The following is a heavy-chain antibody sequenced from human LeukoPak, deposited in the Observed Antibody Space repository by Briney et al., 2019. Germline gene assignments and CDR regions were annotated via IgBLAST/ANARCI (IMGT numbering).Heavy chain of an antibody. D-gene: IGHD3-22*01. J-gene: IGHJ4*02. CDR3: AKELDSSGYFDY. CDR1: GFTFSSYA. V-gene: IGHV3-23*01. Sequence: GGSLRLPCAASGFTFSSYAMSWVRQAPGKGLEWVSAISGSGGKTYYADPVKGRFTIARDNSKNTLYLQMNSLRAEDTAVYYCAKELDSSGYFDYWGQGTLVTVSS. CDR2: ISGSGGKT.